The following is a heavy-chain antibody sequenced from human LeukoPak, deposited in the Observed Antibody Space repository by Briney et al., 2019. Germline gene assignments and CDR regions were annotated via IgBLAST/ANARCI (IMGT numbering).Heavy chain of an antibody. V-gene: IGHV3-7*01. Sequence: GGSLRLSCAASGFTFSSYWMSWVRQAPGKGLEWVANIKQDGSEKYYVDSVKGRFTISRDNAKNSLYLQMNSLRAEDTAVYYCAREIRGYCSSTSCYGLDYWGQGTLVTVSS. J-gene: IGHJ4*02. D-gene: IGHD2-2*01. CDR1: GFTFSSYW. CDR3: AREIRGYCSSTSCYGLDY. CDR2: IKQDGSEK.